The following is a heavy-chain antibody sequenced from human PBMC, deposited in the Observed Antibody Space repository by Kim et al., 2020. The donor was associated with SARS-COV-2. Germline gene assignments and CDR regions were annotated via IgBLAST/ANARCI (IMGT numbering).Heavy chain of an antibody. V-gene: IGHV1-8*01. Sequence: ASVKVFCKASGYTFTSYDINWVRQATGQGLEWMGWMNPSSGGTGYAQKFQGRVTMTRNTSISTAYMELSSLRSEDTAVYYCARAQLGYYYDSSGYFKDYWGQGTLVTVSS. CDR1: GYTFTSYD. CDR2: MNPSSGGT. D-gene: IGHD3-22*01. CDR3: ARAQLGYYYDSSGYFKDY. J-gene: IGHJ4*02.